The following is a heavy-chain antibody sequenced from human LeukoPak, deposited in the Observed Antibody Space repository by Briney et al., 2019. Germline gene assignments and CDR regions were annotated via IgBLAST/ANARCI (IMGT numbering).Heavy chain of an antibody. V-gene: IGHV4-34*01. J-gene: IGHJ4*02. CDR2: INHSGST. CDR3: ARDRSSSGIDY. D-gene: IGHD6-13*01. Sequence: SETLSLTCAVYGGSFSGYYWSWIRQPPGKGLEWIGEINHSGSTNYNPSLKSRVTISVDTSMNQFSLKLSSVTAADTAVYYCARDRSSSGIDYWGQGTLVTVSS. CDR1: GGSFSGYY.